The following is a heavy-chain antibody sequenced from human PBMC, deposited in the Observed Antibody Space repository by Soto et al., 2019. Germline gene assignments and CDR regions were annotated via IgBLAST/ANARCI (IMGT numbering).Heavy chain of an antibody. CDR1: GFTVSSNY. J-gene: IGHJ4*02. CDR3: AKETRGWPVYYFDY. V-gene: IGHV3-53*01. Sequence: EVQLVESGGGLIQPGGSLRLSCAASGFTVSSNYMSWVRQAPGKGLEWVSVIYSGGSTYYADSVKGRFTISRDNSKNTLYLQMNSLRAEDTAVYYCAKETRGWPVYYFDYWGQGTLVTVSS. D-gene: IGHD6-19*01. CDR2: IYSGGST.